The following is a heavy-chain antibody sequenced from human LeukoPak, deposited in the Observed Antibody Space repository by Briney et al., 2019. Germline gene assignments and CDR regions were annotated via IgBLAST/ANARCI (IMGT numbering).Heavy chain of an antibody. CDR3: ASTWSVVVPAASYYMDV. V-gene: IGHV3-11*01. CDR1: GSTFSDYY. Sequence: GGSLRLSCAASGSTFSDYYMSWIRQAPGKGLEWVSYISSSGSTIYYADSVKGRFTISRDNAKNSLYLQMNSLRAEDTAVYYCASTWSVVVPAASYYMDVWGKGTTVTVSS. D-gene: IGHD2-2*01. J-gene: IGHJ6*03. CDR2: ISSSGSTI.